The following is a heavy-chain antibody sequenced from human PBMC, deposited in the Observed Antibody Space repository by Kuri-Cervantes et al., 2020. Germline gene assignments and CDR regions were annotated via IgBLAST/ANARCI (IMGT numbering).Heavy chain of an antibody. Sequence: GESLKISCAASGFTFSSYDMHWVRQATGKGLEWVSAIGTAGDTYYPGSVKGRFTIPRENAKNSLYLQMNSLRAGDTAVYYCARAEAGRLWFGELFFDYWGQGTLVTVSS. J-gene: IGHJ4*02. V-gene: IGHV3-13*01. CDR1: GFTFSSYD. CDR2: IGTAGDT. D-gene: IGHD3-10*01. CDR3: ARAEAGRLWFGELFFDY.